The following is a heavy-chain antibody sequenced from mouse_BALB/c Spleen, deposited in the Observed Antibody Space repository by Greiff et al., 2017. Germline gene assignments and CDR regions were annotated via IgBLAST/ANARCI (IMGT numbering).Heavy chain of an antibody. CDR2: ISYSGST. V-gene: IGHV3-8*02. Sequence: EVKVEVSGPRLVKPSQTLSLTCSVTGVPITSGYWNWIRKFPGNKLEYMGYISYSGSTYYHPSLKSRFTIPRDTSKNQYYLQLNSVTTEDAATYYFARRTTVITSYAMDYWGQGTSVTV. CDR3: ARRTTVITSYAMDY. D-gene: IGHD2-4*01. CDR1: GVPITSGY. J-gene: IGHJ4*01.